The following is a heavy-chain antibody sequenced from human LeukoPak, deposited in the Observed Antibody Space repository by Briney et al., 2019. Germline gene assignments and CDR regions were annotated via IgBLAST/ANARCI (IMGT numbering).Heavy chain of an antibody. D-gene: IGHD4-11*01. Sequence: HPGGSLRLSCAASGFSFSDYSMNWVRQAPGKGLEWVSYISRSSSPIYYADSVKGRFTISRDNAKNSLYLQMNSLRAEDTAVYYCARSFNYVGSFDPWGQGTLVTVSS. CDR1: GFSFSDYS. V-gene: IGHV3-48*01. CDR2: ISRSSSPI. CDR3: ARSFNYVGSFDP. J-gene: IGHJ5*02.